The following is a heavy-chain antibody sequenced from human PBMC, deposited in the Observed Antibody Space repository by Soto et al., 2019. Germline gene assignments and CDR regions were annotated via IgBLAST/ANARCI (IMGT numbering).Heavy chain of an antibody. CDR1: GYSFITYG. D-gene: IGHD3-22*01. CDR2: ISTYNGNT. CDR3: ARGPTDYYDKSGDYCLDY. Sequence: QVQLVQSGAEVKKPGASVMVSCKGSGYSFITYGMSWVRQAPGQGLEWVGWISTYNGNTKYVESAQGRVTMTTNTTTSTAYMELRSLRSDDTAVYYCARGPTDYYDKSGDYCLDYWGQGTLVTVSP. J-gene: IGHJ4*02. V-gene: IGHV1-18*01.